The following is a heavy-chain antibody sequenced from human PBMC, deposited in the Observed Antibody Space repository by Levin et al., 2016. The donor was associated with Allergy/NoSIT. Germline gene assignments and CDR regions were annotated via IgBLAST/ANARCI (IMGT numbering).Heavy chain of an antibody. J-gene: IGHJ4*02. Sequence: ASVKVSCKASGYNFIAYYMHWVRQAPGQGLEWMGWVNLNSGGTNYEQKFQGRVTMTRDTSISTAYMELSSLRSDDTAVYYCARGPTGGHFDFWGQGTLVTVSS. V-gene: IGHV1-2*02. D-gene: IGHD7-27*01. CDR3: ARGPTGGHFDF. CDR2: VNLNSGGT. CDR1: GYNFIAYY.